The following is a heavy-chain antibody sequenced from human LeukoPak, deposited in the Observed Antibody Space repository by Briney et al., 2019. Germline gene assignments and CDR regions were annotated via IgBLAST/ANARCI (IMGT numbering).Heavy chain of an antibody. CDR1: GFTFSNYS. CDR3: AKAEGYCSGGSCNRYFQH. CDR2: ISSSSSYI. V-gene: IGHV3-21*04. D-gene: IGHD2-15*01. Sequence: GGSLRLSCAASGFTFSNYSMNWVRQAPGKGLEWVSSISSSSSYIYYADSVKGRFTISRDNSKNTLYLQMNSLRAEDTAVYYCAKAEGYCSGGSCNRYFQHWGQGTLVTVSS. J-gene: IGHJ1*01.